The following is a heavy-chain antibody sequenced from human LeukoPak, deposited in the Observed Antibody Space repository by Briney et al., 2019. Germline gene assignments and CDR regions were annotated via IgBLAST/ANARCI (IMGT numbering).Heavy chain of an antibody. CDR3: ARDRRYSYIDY. J-gene: IGHJ4*02. V-gene: IGHV3-7*04. CDR2: IKQDGSEK. Sequence: PGGTLRLSCAASEFTFSNYWMNWVRQAPGKGLEWVANIKQDGSEKYYVDSVKGRFTISRDNAKNSLYLQMNSLGAEDTAVYYCARDRRYSYIDYWGQGTLVTVSS. CDR1: EFTFSNYW. D-gene: IGHD5-18*01.